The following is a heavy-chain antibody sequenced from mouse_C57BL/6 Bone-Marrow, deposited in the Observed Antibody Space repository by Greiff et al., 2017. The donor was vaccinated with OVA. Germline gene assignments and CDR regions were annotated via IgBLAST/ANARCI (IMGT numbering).Heavy chain of an antibody. J-gene: IGHJ3*01. CDR1: GFSFNTYA. V-gene: IGHV10-1*01. D-gene: IGHD2-10*02. CDR2: IRSKSNNYAT. Sequence: EVQLLESGGGLVQPKGSLKLSCAASGFSFNTYAMNWVRQAPGKGLEWVARIRSKSNNYATYYADSVKDRFTISRDDSESMLYLQMNNLKTEDTAMYYCVRRGYGNPFAYWGQGTLVTVSA. CDR3: VRRGYGNPFAY.